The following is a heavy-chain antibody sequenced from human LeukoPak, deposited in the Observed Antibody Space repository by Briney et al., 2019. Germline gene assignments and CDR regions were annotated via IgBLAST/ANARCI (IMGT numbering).Heavy chain of an antibody. D-gene: IGHD3-16*01. CDR1: GYNIIDHA. J-gene: IGHJ3*02. CDR3: VRNGLNNYGRSSGSFDI. CDR2: IKFEDGGT. V-gene: IGHV1-2*02. Sequence: ASVRVSCKASGYNIIDHALHWVRQAPGQGLEWMGWIKFEDGGTSYGRKFRGRVTMTRDTSVSTVYMDLTRLTSDDTAVYYCVRNGLNNYGRSSGSFDIWDQGKVVTVSS.